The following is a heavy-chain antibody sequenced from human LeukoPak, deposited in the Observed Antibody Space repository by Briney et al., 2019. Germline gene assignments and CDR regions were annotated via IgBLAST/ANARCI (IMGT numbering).Heavy chain of an antibody. CDR1: GGSISSSSYY. Sequence: SETLSLTCTVSGGSISSSSYYWGWIRQPPGKGLEWIGSIYYSGSTYYNPSLKSRVTISVDTSKNQFSLKLSSVTAADTAVYYCARYPSFPYYYGSGSYKVSYYMDVWGKGTTVTISS. V-gene: IGHV4-39*01. J-gene: IGHJ6*03. CDR3: ARYPSFPYYYGSGSYKVSYYMDV. CDR2: IYYSGST. D-gene: IGHD3-10*01.